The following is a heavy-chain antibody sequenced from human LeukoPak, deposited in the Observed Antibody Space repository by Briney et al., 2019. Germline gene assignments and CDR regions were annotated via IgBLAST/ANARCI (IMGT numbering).Heavy chain of an antibody. V-gene: IGHV1-18*01. CDR2: ISAYNGDT. CDR3: ARVRTYGDYLHY. CDR1: GYTFTSYG. Sequence: ASVKVSCKASGYTFTSYGISWVRQAPGQGLKWMGWISAYNGDTDYAQKFQGRATMTTDTSTGTAYMELRSLRSDDTAVYYCARVRTYGDYLHYWGRGTLVTVSS. J-gene: IGHJ4*02. D-gene: IGHD4-17*01.